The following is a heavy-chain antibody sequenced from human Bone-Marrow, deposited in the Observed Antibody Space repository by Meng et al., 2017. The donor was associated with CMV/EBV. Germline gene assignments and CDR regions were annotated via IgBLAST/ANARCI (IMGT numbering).Heavy chain of an antibody. CDR1: PYTLSDYL. CDR2: VNPHRRGT. CDR3: ARDLTSNSPEIFDY. Sequence: ASVKVSCKASPYTLSDYLMCWVRQAPGQGLEWMAWVNPHRRGTNYALHLQGGVTMTRDTSISTAYMELRSLRSDDTAVYYCARDLTSNSPEIFDYWGQGTLVTVSS. J-gene: IGHJ4*02. V-gene: IGHV1-2*07. D-gene: IGHD2-2*01.